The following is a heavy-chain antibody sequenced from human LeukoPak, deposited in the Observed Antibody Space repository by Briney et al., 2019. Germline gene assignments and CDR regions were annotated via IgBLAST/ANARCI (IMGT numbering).Heavy chain of an antibody. Sequence: PSETLSLTCTVSGDSMSSYYWSWIRQPPGKGLEWIAYISYSGSTKYNPSLQNRVTISIDTSKNQFSLKLSSVTAEDTAVYYCARCTTGRTFGSLREIKRSREIDYWGQGTLVTVSS. D-gene: IGHD1-1*01. J-gene: IGHJ4*02. CDR2: ISYSGST. V-gene: IGHV4-59*12. CDR3: ARCTTGRTFGSLREIKRSREIDY. CDR1: GDSMSSYY.